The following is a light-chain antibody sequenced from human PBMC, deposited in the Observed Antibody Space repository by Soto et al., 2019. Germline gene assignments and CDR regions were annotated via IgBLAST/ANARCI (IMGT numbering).Light chain of an antibody. CDR1: QSVSGNY. CDR2: DSS. V-gene: IGKV3-20*01. Sequence: EIVLTQSPDTVSLYPGETATLSCRASQSVSGNYLAWYHHKPGQAPRLLIYDSSRRATGIPDRFSGSGSGTDFTLPISRLEPEDFAIYYCQQYGGSITFGQGTRLEIE. J-gene: IGKJ5*01. CDR3: QQYGGSIT.